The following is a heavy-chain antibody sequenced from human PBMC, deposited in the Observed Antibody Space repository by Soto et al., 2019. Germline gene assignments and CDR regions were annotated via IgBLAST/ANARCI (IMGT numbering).Heavy chain of an antibody. CDR1: GFIFRNYA. J-gene: IGHJ6*02. Sequence: GGSVRLSCAVPGFIFRNYAFHWVRQAPGRGLEWMAVITDEGDNIYYADSVKGRFTISRDNCKSRMYLKMNNMRIEDKAIYYGASAHYLSIGYYPTYYYGMDVCRQVTPVTVSS. V-gene: IGHV3-30-3*01. CDR2: ITDEGDNI. CDR3: ASAHYLSIGYYPTYYYGMDV. D-gene: IGHD3-22*01.